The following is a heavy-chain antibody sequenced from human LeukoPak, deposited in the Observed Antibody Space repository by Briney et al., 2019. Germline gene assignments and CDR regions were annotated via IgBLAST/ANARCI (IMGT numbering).Heavy chain of an antibody. Sequence: GGSLRLSCAVSGFTFSSYWMSWVRQAPGKGLEWVANIKQDGSEKYYVDSVKGRFTISRDNAKNTLYLQLNSLRAEDTAVYYCARGSGSYYTAYYFDYWGQGTLVTVSS. D-gene: IGHD3-10*01. V-gene: IGHV3-7*03. CDR2: IKQDGSEK. CDR1: GFTFSSYW. J-gene: IGHJ4*02. CDR3: ARGSGSYYTAYYFDY.